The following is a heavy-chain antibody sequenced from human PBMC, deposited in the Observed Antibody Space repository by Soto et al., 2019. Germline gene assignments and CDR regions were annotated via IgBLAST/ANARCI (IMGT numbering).Heavy chain of an antibody. Sequence: QVQLVQSGAEVKKPGSSVKVPCKASGGTFSSYTISWVRQAPGQGLEWMGRIIPILGIANYAQKFQGRVTITADKSTSTAYMELSSLRSEDTAVYYCARDYAVPATSLVRQSVSFDPWGQGTLVTVSS. CDR1: GGTFSSYT. J-gene: IGHJ5*02. V-gene: IGHV1-69*08. CDR3: ARDYAVPATSLVRQSVSFDP. D-gene: IGHD2-2*01. CDR2: IIPILGIA.